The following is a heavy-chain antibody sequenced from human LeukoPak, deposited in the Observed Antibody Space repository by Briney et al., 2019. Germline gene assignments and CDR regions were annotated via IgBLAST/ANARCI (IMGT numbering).Heavy chain of an antibody. CDR3: ARDGHRRYYYDSSGREDAFDI. D-gene: IGHD3-22*01. Sequence: SVKVSCKASGGTFSSYAISWVRQAPGQGLEWMGGIIPIFGTANYAQKFQGRVTITADTSTSTAYMELRSLRSDDTAVYYCARDGHRRYYYDSSGREDAFDIWGQGTIVTVSS. J-gene: IGHJ3*02. V-gene: IGHV1-69*06. CDR1: GGTFSSYA. CDR2: IIPIFGTA.